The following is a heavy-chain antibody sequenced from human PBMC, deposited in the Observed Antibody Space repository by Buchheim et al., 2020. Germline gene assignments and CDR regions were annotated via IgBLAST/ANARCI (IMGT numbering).Heavy chain of an antibody. Sequence: EVQLVESGGGMVQPGGSLRLSCVASGITFSSREMNWVRQAPGKGLEWVSYISDSGRTIKYADSLRGRFTVSRDNAKNSLFLQMNSLRAEDTAIYYCARDVIGTGGVDFWGQGTL. CDR3: ARDVIGTGGVDF. J-gene: IGHJ4*02. CDR2: ISDSGRTI. CDR1: GITFSSRE. D-gene: IGHD2-8*02. V-gene: IGHV3-48*03.